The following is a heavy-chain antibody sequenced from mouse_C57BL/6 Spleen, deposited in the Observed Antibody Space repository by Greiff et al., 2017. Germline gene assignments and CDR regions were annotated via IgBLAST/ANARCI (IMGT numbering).Heavy chain of an antibody. V-gene: IGHV1-50*01. CDR1: GYTFTSYW. CDR2: IDPSDSYT. J-gene: IGHJ3*01. CDR3: APRRFAY. Sequence: QVQLQQPGAELVKPGASVKLSCKASGYTFTSYWMQWVKQRPGQGLEWIGEIDPSDSYTNYNQKFKGKATLTVDTSSSTAYMQLSSLTSEDSAVYYCAPRRFAYWGQGTLVTVSA.